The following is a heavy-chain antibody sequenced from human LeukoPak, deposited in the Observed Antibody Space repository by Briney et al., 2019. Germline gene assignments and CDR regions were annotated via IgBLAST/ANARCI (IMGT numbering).Heavy chain of an antibody. V-gene: IGHV4-59*01. D-gene: IGHD1-20*01. CDR3: AREGRGLTAFDS. Sequence: SETLSLTCTVSGGTISSYYWSWIRQPPGKGLEWIGYIYYSGSTNYNPSLKSRVTISVDTSKNQFSLKLSSVTAADTAVYYCAREGRGLTAFDSWGQGTLVTVSS. CDR2: IYYSGST. J-gene: IGHJ4*02. CDR1: GGTISSYY.